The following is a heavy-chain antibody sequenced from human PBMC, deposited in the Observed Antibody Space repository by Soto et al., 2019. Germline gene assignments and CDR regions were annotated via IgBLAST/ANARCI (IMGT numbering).Heavy chain of an antibody. CDR2: ISYDGSNK. J-gene: IGHJ4*02. D-gene: IGHD3-10*01. V-gene: IGHV3-30*18. CDR3: AKDRMGAGVRGYFDY. Sequence: QVQLVESGGGVVQPGKSLRLSCAGSGFTFSSYGMDWVRQAPGKGLEWVAVISYDGSNKYYAGSVKGRFTISRDNCKNTLYLQMSSLRADDTAVYYCAKDRMGAGVRGYFDYWGQGTLDTVSS. CDR1: GFTFSSYG.